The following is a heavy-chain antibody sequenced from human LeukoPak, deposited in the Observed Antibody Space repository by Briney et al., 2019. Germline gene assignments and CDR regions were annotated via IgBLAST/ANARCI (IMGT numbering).Heavy chain of an antibody. J-gene: IGHJ4*02. CDR3: AREESIGSYQFLNEY. Sequence: RASVKVSCKASGYTFTSYGISWVRQAPGQGLEWMGWISPYNGNTKYLQKFQGRVTMTTDTSTSTAYMEVRSLRSDDTAVYYCAREESIGSYQFLNEYWGQGTLVTVSS. CDR2: ISPYNGNT. CDR1: GYTFTSYG. D-gene: IGHD1-26*01. V-gene: IGHV1-18*01.